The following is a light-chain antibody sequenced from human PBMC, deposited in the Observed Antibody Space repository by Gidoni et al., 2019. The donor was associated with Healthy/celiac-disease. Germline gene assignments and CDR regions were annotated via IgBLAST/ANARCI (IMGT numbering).Light chain of an antibody. J-gene: IGKJ1*01. CDR1: QSVSSY. CDR2: AAS. Sequence: EIVLTQSPATLSWSPGERATLSCRASQSVSSYLAWYQPKPGQAPRLLIYAASNRATGIPARFSGSGSGTDFTLTIISLEPEDFAVYYCQQRSNWPPTFGQGTKVEIK. CDR3: QQRSNWPPT. V-gene: IGKV3-11*01.